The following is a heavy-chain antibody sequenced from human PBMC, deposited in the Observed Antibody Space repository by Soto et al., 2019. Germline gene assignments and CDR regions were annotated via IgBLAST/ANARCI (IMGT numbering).Heavy chain of an antibody. J-gene: IGHJ5*02. CDR3: APQDKWDRGFDP. CDR1: GFTFGDYA. Sequence: GGSLRLSCTASGFTFGDYAMSWFRQAPGKGLEWVGFIRSKAYGGTTEYAASVKGRFTISRDDSKSIAYLQMNSLRAEDTAVYYCAPQDKWDRGFDPWGQGTLVTVSS. CDR2: IRSKAYGGTT. V-gene: IGHV3-49*03. D-gene: IGHD1-26*01.